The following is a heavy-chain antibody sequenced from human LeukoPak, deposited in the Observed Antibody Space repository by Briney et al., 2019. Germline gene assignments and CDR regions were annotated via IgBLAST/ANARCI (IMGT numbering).Heavy chain of an antibody. J-gene: IGHJ5*02. CDR3: AREGPLVPAAIFAWFDP. Sequence: PSETLSLTCAVYGGSFSGYYWSWIRQPPGKGLEWIGEINHSGSTNYNPSLKSRVTISVDTSKNQFSLKLSSVTAADTAVYYCAREGPLVPAAIFAWFDPWGQGTLVTVSS. D-gene: IGHD2-2*02. V-gene: IGHV4-34*01. CDR1: GGSFSGYY. CDR2: INHSGST.